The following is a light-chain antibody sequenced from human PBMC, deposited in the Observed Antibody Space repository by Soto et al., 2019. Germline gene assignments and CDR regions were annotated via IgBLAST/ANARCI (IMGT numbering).Light chain of an antibody. CDR2: AAS. CDR3: QHYNSYSEA. V-gene: IGKV1-9*01. CDR1: QGISSY. J-gene: IGKJ1*01. Sequence: QLTQSPSALSASVGDRVTITCRASQGISSYLAWYQQKPGKAPNLLIYAASTLQSGVPSRFSGSGSGTDFTLTISSLQPEDFATYYCQHYNSYSEAFGQGTKVDIK.